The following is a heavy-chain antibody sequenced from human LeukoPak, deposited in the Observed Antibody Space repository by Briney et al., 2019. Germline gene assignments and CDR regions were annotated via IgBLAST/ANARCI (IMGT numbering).Heavy chain of an antibody. V-gene: IGHV3-69-1*01. D-gene: IGHD4-17*01. J-gene: IGHJ4*02. CDR3: AGYGDYPY. Sequence: GGSLRLSCAASGFHFSAYDMHWVRQAPGEGLEWVAYFGHSGTIYYADSVRGRFTISRDNAKNSLHLQMNSLRADDTAVYYCAGYGDYPYWDQGTPVTVSS. CDR2: FGHSGTI. CDR1: GFHFSAYD.